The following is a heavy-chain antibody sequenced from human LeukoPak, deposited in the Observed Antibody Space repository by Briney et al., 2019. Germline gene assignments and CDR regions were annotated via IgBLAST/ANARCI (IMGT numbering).Heavy chain of an antibody. CDR1: GFTFSSYW. D-gene: IGHD3-10*01. CDR3: ARAGPPRGDYYYYYMDV. V-gene: IGHV3-7*01. Sequence: PGGSLRLSCAASGFTFSSYWMSWVRQAPGKGLEWVANIKLDGSEKYYVDSVKGRFTISRDNAKNSLYLQMNSLRAEDTAAYYCARAGPPRGDYYYYYMDVWGKGTTVTVSS. CDR2: IKLDGSEK. J-gene: IGHJ6*03.